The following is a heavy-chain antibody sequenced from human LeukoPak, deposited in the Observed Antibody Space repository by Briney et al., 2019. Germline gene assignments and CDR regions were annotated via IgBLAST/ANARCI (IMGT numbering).Heavy chain of an antibody. CDR1: GGSISSYY. Sequence: PSETLSLTCTVSGGSISSYYWSWIRQPPGKGLEWIGYIYYSGSTNYNPSPKSRVTISVDTSKNQFSLKLSSVTAADTAVYYCARSLPDYYYYMDVWGKGTTVTVSS. CDR2: IYYSGST. V-gene: IGHV4-59*01. CDR3: ARSLPDYYYYMDV. J-gene: IGHJ6*03.